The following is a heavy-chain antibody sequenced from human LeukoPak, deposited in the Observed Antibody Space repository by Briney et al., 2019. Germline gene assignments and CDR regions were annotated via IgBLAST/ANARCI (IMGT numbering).Heavy chain of an antibody. D-gene: IGHD3-10*01. J-gene: IGHJ5*02. CDR2: ISYSGST. CDR1: GGSISSHY. CDR3: ARDPVGSNWFDP. V-gene: IGHV4-59*11. Sequence: AETLSLTCSVSGGSISSHYWSWIRQPPGKGLEWSGYISYSGSTNYNPSLKSRVTISVDTSKNQFSLKLSSVTAADTAVYYCARDPVGSNWFDPWGQGTLVTVSS.